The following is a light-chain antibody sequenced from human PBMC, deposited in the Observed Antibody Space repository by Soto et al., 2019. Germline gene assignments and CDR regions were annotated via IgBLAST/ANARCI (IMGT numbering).Light chain of an antibody. CDR1: QSINIY. CDR2: GAS. CDR3: QQSYRSPYT. V-gene: IGKV1-39*01. Sequence: IQMTQSPSSLSASVGDSVTVTCRANQSINIYLNWYQQKPGKAPTLLIYGASSLQSGVPSRLTGGGSRTDFTLTISSLQPEDFATYYCQQSYRSPYTFGQGTKLEIK. J-gene: IGKJ2*01.